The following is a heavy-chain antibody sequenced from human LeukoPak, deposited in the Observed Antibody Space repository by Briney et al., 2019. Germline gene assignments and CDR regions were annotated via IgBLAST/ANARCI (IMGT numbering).Heavy chain of an antibody. CDR3: AKICGYDYALFDY. CDR2: ISSDGSST. CDR1: GFTFSSYW. J-gene: IGHJ4*02. Sequence: GGSLRLSCAASGFTFSSYWMHWVRQAPGKGLVWVSRISSDGSSTSYADSVKGRFTISRDNAKNTLYLQMNSLRAEDTAVYYCAKICGYDYALFDYWGQGTLVTVSS. D-gene: IGHD5-12*01. V-gene: IGHV3-74*01.